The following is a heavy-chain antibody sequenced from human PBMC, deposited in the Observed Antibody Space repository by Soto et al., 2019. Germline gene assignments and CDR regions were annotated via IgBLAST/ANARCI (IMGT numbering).Heavy chain of an antibody. V-gene: IGHV3-23*01. CDR2: ISGSGGST. D-gene: IGHD3-10*01. J-gene: IGHJ4*02. CDR1: GFTFSSYA. CDR3: AKDMGYYGSGSYYNFDY. Sequence: PGGSLRLSCAASGFTFSSYAMSWVRQAPGKGLEWVSAISGSGGSTYYADSVKGRFTISRDNSKNTLYLQMNSLRAEDTAVYYCAKDMGYYGSGSYYNFDYWGQGTLVTVSS.